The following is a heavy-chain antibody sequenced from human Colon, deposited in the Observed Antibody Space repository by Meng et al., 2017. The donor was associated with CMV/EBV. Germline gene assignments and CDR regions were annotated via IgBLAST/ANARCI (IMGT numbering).Heavy chain of an antibody. CDR1: GDSTSGFF. CDR2: IYSSGST. J-gene: IGHJ4*02. V-gene: IGHV4-4*07. D-gene: IGHD6-19*01. Sequence: VQLQGSGPGLVKPSDTLSLTCTVSGDSTSGFFWSWIRQPAGKGLEWIGRIYSSGSTFYNPSLESRVTMSIDTSKNQFSLRLASVTAADTAVYFCAKEQSIGIAVTGIFDFWGQGALVTVSS. CDR3: AKEQSIGIAVTGIFDF.